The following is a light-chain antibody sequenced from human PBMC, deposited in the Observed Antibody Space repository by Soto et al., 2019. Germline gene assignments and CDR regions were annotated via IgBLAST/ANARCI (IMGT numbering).Light chain of an antibody. V-gene: IGKV3-15*01. Sequence: EIVLTQSPGTLSLSPGERATLYCKASQRISSNLAWYQQKPGQPPRLLIYGASTRATGISASFSGSGSGTEFTLTISGLQSEDFALYYCQQYNIWPPYTFGQGTKVDIK. J-gene: IGKJ2*01. CDR2: GAS. CDR3: QQYNIWPPYT. CDR1: QRISSN.